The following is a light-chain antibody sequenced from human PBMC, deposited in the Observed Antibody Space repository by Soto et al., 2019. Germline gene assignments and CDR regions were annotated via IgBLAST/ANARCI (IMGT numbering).Light chain of an antibody. J-gene: IGKJ2*01. CDR1: QSVSSSH. Sequence: EVVVTQSPGTLSLSPGERATLSCRASQSVSSSHLAWYQQKPGQAPRLLIYVASDRATDIPDRFSGSGSGTDFTLTISRLGPEDLAVYYSQQYGPAPPKYTFGQVTKLELK. V-gene: IGKV3-20*01. CDR2: VAS. CDR3: QQYGPAPPKYT.